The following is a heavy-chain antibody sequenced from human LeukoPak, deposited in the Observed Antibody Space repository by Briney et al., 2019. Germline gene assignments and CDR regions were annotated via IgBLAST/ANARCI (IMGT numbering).Heavy chain of an antibody. CDR3: NSGSYYHPI. CDR1: GFTFSSYW. V-gene: IGHV3-7*01. CDR2: IKQDGSEK. D-gene: IGHD1-26*01. J-gene: IGHJ3*02. Sequence: GGSLRLSCAAAGFTFSSYWMSWVRQAPGEGLEWVANIKQDGSEKYYVDSVKGRFTISRDNAKNSLYLQMNSLRAEDTTVYYCNSGSYYHPIWGQGTMVTVSS.